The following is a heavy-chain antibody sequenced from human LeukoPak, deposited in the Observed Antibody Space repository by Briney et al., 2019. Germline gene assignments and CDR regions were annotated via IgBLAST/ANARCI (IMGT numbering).Heavy chain of an antibody. J-gene: IGHJ4*02. CDR2: ISGGSTIT. D-gene: IGHD3-16*01. Sequence: PGGSLRLSCAASGFAFNTYALSWVRQAPGKGLEWVSAISGGSTITYYADSVKGRCTISRDNSENILYLQMNSLRVDDTAVYYCAKLDMITFGPLDYWGQGTLVTVSS. CDR1: GFAFNTYA. CDR3: AKLDMITFGPLDY. V-gene: IGHV3-23*01.